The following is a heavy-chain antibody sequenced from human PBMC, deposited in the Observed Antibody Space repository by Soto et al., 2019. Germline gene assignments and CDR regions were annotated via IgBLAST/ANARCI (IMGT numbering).Heavy chain of an antibody. CDR3: ATFMVRGVSNNWFDP. D-gene: IGHD3-10*01. V-gene: IGHV4-34*01. CDR1: GGSFSGYY. CDR2: INHSGST. J-gene: IGHJ5*02. Sequence: SETLSLTCAVYGGSFSGYYWSWIRQPPGKGLEWIGEINHSGSTNYNPSLKSRVTISVDTSKNQYSLKLSFVTAADTAVYYCATFMVRGVSNNWFDPWGQGTLVTVSS.